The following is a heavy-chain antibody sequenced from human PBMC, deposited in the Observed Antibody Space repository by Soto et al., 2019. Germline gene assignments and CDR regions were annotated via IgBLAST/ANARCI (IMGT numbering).Heavy chain of an antibody. CDR2: IKQDGSEK. CDR1: GFTFSSYW. CDR3: ARRAKVWGSYRHFDY. D-gene: IGHD3-16*02. V-gene: IGHV3-7*01. J-gene: IGHJ4*02. Sequence: EVQLVESGGGLVQPGGSLRLSCAASGFTFSSYWMSWVRQAPGKGLEWVANIKQDGSEKYYVDSVKGRFTISRDNAKNSLYLQMNSLRADDTAVYYCARRAKVWGSYRHFDYWGQGTLVTVSS.